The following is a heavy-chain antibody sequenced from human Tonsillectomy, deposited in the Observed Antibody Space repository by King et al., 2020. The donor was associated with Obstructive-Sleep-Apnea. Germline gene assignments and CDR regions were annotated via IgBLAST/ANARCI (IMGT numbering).Heavy chain of an antibody. CDR1: GDSISSHY. V-gene: IGHV4-59*11. Sequence: QLQESGPGLVKPSETLSLTCTVSGDSISSHYWSWIRQPPGKGLEWIGQINYSGSTYYNPSLKSRVTVSVDTARNQFSLKLTSVTAADMAVYYCARASENYYVHFDYWGQGTLVTVSS. D-gene: IGHD3-10*01. CDR2: INYSGST. CDR3: ARASENYYVHFDY. J-gene: IGHJ4*02.